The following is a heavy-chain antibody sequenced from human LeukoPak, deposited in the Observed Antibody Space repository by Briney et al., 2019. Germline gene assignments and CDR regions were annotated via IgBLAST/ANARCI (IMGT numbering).Heavy chain of an antibody. D-gene: IGHD7-27*01. J-gene: IGHJ4*02. CDR2: INSDGSST. CDR3: ARGPSGWGSLDS. Sequence: GWSLRLSCAASGFTFNSDWMHWVRQAPGKGLVWVSRINSDGSSTNYADSVKGRFTISRDNAKNTLYLQVKSLRAEDTAVYYCARGPSGWGSLDSWGQGTLVTVSS. V-gene: IGHV3-74*01. CDR1: GFTFNSDW.